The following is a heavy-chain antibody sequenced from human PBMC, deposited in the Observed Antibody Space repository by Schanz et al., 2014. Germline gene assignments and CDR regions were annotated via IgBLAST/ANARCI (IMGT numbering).Heavy chain of an antibody. D-gene: IGHD6-19*01. CDR3: ARDNSHWLVDY. CDR2: ISEGGGGT. CDR1: GFTFSSYA. V-gene: IGHV3-23*01. Sequence: EVQLLESGGGLVQPGGSLRLSCAASGFTFSSYAMSWVRQAPGKGLEWVSAISEGGGGTHYADSVRGRFTISSDSSKNTLYLEVNSLRPEDTALYYCARDNSHWLVDYWGQGTLVTVSS. J-gene: IGHJ4*02.